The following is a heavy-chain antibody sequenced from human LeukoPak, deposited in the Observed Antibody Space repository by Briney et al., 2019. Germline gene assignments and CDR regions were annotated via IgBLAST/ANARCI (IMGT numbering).Heavy chain of an antibody. V-gene: IGHV3-23*01. Sequence: PAGGTLRLSCAASGFTFNTYGMSWVRQAPGKGLEWVSAIFGTGSSTYYADSVKGRFTISRDNSKNTLYLQMNSLRAEDTAIYYCAKRPGTYFYFDLWGRGTLVTVSS. CDR2: IFGTGSST. CDR1: GFTFNTYG. J-gene: IGHJ2*01. D-gene: IGHD3-10*01. CDR3: AKRPGTYFYFDL.